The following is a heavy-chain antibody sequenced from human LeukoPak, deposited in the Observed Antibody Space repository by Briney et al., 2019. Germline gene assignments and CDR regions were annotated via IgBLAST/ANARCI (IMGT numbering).Heavy chain of an antibody. D-gene: IGHD4-17*01. Sequence: SETLSLTCTVSGYSISSGYYWGWIRQPPGKGLEWIGSIHHSGSTNYNPSLKSRVTISVDTSKNQFSLKLSSVTAADTAVYYCARHEEGDYGILHYWGQGTLVTVSS. CDR3: ARHEEGDYGILHY. CDR2: IHHSGST. J-gene: IGHJ4*02. CDR1: GYSISSGYY. V-gene: IGHV4-38-2*02.